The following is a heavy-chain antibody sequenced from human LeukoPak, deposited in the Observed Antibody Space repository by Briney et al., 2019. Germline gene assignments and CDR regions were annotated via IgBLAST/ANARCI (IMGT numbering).Heavy chain of an antibody. D-gene: IGHD6-13*01. J-gene: IGHJ4*02. CDR2: ISYDGSNK. CDR3: AKDLAAAGNSGTLDY. CDR1: GFTFSSYG. Sequence: GGSLRLSCAASGFTFSSYGMHWVRQAPGKGLEWVAVISYDGSNKYYADSVKGRFTISRDNFKNTLYLQMNSLRAEDTAVYYCAKDLAAAGNSGTLDYWGQGTLVTVSS. V-gene: IGHV3-30*18.